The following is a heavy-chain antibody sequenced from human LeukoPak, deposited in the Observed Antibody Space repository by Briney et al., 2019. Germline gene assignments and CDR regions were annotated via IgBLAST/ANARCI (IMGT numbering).Heavy chain of an antibody. J-gene: IGHJ4*02. Sequence: SVKVSCKASGYTFTGYYMHWVRQAPGQGLEWMGGIIPIFGTANYAQKFQGRVTITTDESTSTAYMKLSSLRSEDTAVYYCARDPRGSYHYFDYWGQGTLVTVSS. CDR1: GYTFTGYY. CDR2: IIPIFGTA. D-gene: IGHD5-24*01. V-gene: IGHV1-69*05. CDR3: ARDPRGSYHYFDY.